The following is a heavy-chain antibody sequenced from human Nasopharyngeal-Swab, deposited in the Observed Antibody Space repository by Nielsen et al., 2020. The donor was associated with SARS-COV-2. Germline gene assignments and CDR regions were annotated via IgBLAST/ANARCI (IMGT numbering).Heavy chain of an antibody. D-gene: IGHD6-19*01. Sequence: WIRQPPGKGLEWIGEINHSGSTNYNPSLKSRVTISVDTSKNQLSLKLSSVTGADTAVYYCARRSRRSSQWPGYYYYAMDVWGQGTTVTVSS. CDR3: ARRSRRSSQWPGYYYYAMDV. V-gene: IGHV4-34*01. CDR2: INHSGST. J-gene: IGHJ6*02.